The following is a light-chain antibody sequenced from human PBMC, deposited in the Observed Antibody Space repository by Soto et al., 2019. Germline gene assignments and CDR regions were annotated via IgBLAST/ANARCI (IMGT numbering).Light chain of an antibody. CDR1: QRISSW. CDR3: QQFNTYALT. J-gene: IGKJ4*01. CDR2: DAS. V-gene: IGKV1-5*01. Sequence: DIQMTQSPSTLSASVGDRVTLTCRASQRISSWLAWYQQKPGKVPKLLIYDASKLESGVPSRFSGSGSGTEFTLTISSLQPDDFATYYCQQFNTYALTFGGGTKVEIK.